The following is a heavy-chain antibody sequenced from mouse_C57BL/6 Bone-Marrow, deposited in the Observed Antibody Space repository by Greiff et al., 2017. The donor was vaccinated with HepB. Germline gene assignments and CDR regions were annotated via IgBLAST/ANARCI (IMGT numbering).Heavy chain of an antibody. Sequence: EVKLMESGPGLVKSSQSLSLTCSVTGYSITSGYYWNWIRQFPGNKLEWMGYISYDGSNNYNPSLKNRIPITRDTSKNQFFLKLKSVTTEDTATYYWARDPYDYDGDYYAMDYWGQGTSVTVSS. CDR1: GYSITSGYY. CDR2: ISYDGSN. J-gene: IGHJ4*01. CDR3: ARDPYDYDGDYYAMDY. D-gene: IGHD2-4*01. V-gene: IGHV3-6*01.